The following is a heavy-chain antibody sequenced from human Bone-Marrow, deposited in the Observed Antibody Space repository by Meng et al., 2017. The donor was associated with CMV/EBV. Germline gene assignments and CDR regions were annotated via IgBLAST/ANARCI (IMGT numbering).Heavy chain of an antibody. V-gene: IGHV3-74*01. CDR3: AREGGYGGFDP. J-gene: IGHJ5*02. Sequence: SCHASGITFSSSWMHWVRQAPGKGLVWVSRINSDGSSTSYADSVKGRFTISRDNAKNTLYLQMNSLRAEDTAVYYCAREGGYGGFDPWGQGTLVTVSS. CDR2: INSDGSST. D-gene: IGHD6-13*01. CDR1: GITFSSSW.